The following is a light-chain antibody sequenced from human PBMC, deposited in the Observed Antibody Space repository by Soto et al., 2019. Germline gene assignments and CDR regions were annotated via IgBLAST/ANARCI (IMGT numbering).Light chain of an antibody. CDR1: SSDVGSYNL. V-gene: IGLV2-23*03. J-gene: IGLJ2*01. Sequence: QSALTQPASVSGSPGQSITISCTGISSDVGSYNLVSWYQQHPGKAPKLMIYEGSKRPSGISNRFSGSKSGNTASLTISGLQAEDEADYYCCSYAGSSTFSVLFGGETQLTVL. CDR3: CSYAGSSTFSVL. CDR2: EGS.